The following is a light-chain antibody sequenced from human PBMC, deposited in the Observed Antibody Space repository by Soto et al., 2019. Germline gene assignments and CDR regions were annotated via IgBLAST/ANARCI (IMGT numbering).Light chain of an antibody. Sequence: QSALTQPASVSGSPGQSITISCTGTSSDVGSYNLVSWYQQHPGKAPKLMIYEVSKRPSGVSNRFSGSKSGNTASLTISGLQAEAEADYYCCSYAGSSTWVFGAGTKLTVL. J-gene: IGLJ2*01. CDR1: SSDVGSYNL. CDR3: CSYAGSSTWV. CDR2: EVS. V-gene: IGLV2-23*02.